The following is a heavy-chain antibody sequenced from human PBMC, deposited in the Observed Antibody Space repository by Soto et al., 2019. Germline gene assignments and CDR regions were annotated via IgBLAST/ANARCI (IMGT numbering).Heavy chain of an antibody. V-gene: IGHV4-39*01. CDR2: IYYSGST. CDR1: GGSISSSSYY. Sequence: SLTCTVSGGSISSSSYYWGWIRQPPGKGLEWIGSIYYSGSTYYNPSLKSRVTISVDTSKNQFSLKLSSVTAADTAVYYCARNYRAPADAYNWFDPWGQGTLVTVSS. D-gene: IGHD3-16*02. CDR3: ARNYRAPADAYNWFDP. J-gene: IGHJ5*02.